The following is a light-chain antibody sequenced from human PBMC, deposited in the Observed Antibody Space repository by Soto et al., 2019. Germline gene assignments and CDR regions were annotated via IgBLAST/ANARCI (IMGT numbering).Light chain of an antibody. CDR3: QQYNNWPPLT. Sequence: EIVMTQSPATLSVSPGDRATLSCRASQSVSRNLAWYQQKPGQAPRLLIYGASTRATGIPARFSGSGSGTEFTLTISSLQSEDFAVYYCQQYNNWPPLTFGQGTRLEIK. CDR2: GAS. CDR1: QSVSRN. J-gene: IGKJ5*01. V-gene: IGKV3-15*01.